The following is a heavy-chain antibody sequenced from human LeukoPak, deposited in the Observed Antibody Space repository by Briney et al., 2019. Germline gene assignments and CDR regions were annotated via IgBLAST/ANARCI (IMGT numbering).Heavy chain of an antibody. D-gene: IGHD3-16*01. J-gene: IGHJ4*02. CDR2: IYTSGST. CDR3: ARDGGWGYFDY. Sequence: SQTLSLACTVSGGSISSGSYYWSWIRQPAGKGLEWIGRIYTSGSTNYNPSLKSRVTISVDTSKNQFSLKLSSVTAADTAVYYCARDGGWGYFDYWGQGTLVTVSS. V-gene: IGHV4-61*02. CDR1: GGSISSGSYY.